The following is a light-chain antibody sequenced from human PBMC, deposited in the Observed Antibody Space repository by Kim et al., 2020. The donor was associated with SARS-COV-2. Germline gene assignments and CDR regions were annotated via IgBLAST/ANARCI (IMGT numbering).Light chain of an antibody. CDR1: QSVLHSSNNKNY. CDR2: WAS. Sequence: DIVMTQSPDSLAVSLGERATINCKSSQSVLHSSNNKNYLAWYQQKPRQPPKLLIYWASTRESGVPDRFSGSGSGTDFTLTISSLQAEDVAVYYCQHYFSTPYTFGQGTKLEI. V-gene: IGKV4-1*01. J-gene: IGKJ2*01. CDR3: QHYFSTPYT.